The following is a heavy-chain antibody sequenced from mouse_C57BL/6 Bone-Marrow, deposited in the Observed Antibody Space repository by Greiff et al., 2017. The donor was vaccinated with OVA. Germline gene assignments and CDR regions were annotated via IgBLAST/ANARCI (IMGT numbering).Heavy chain of an antibody. J-gene: IGHJ1*03. Sequence: VQLQESGAELVRPGTSVKVSCKASGYAFTNYLIEWVKQRPGQGLEWIGVINPGSGGTNYNEKFKGKATLTADKSSSTAYMQLSSLTSEDSAVYFGARFYDGYFWYFDVWGTGTTVTVSS. CDR1: GYAFTNYL. D-gene: IGHD2-3*01. CDR2: INPGSGGT. CDR3: ARFYDGYFWYFDV. V-gene: IGHV1-54*01.